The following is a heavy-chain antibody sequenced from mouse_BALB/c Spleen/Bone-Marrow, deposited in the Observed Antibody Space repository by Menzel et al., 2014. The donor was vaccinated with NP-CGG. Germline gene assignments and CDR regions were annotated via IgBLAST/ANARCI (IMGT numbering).Heavy chain of an antibody. Sequence: QVHVKQSGAELVRPGTSVKVSCKASGYAFTNYLIEWVKQRPGQGLEWIGVINPGSGGTNYNEKFKGKATLTADKSPSTAYMQLSSLTSDDSAVYFCARRELGEFDYWGQSTTLTVSS. J-gene: IGHJ2*01. D-gene: IGHD4-1*01. CDR2: INPGSGGT. CDR3: ARRELGEFDY. CDR1: GYAFTNYL. V-gene: IGHV1-54*01.